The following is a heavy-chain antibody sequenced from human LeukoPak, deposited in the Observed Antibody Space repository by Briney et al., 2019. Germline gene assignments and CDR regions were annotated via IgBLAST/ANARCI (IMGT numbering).Heavy chain of an antibody. V-gene: IGHV3-53*01. D-gene: IGHD1-26*01. Sequence: GGSLRLSCAASGFTVSSNYMSWVRQAPGKGLEWVSVIYSGGSTYYADSVKGRFTISRDNSKNTLYFQMNSLRAEDTAVYYCAASVGATPSGDYYYYGMDVWGQGTTVTVSS. J-gene: IGHJ6*02. CDR2: IYSGGST. CDR3: AASVGATPSGDYYYYGMDV. CDR1: GFTVSSNY.